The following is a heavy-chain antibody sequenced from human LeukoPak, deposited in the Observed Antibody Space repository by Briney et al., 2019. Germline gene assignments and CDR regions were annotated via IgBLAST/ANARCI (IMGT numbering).Heavy chain of an antibody. CDR2: IRTEGDT. CDR1: GFTFNTYD. D-gene: IGHD3-10*01. V-gene: IGHV3-13*04. J-gene: IGHJ6*02. Sequence: GGSLRLSCAASGFTFNTYDMHWVRQVTGKGLQWVSAIRTEGDTYYLDSVTGRFTISRDNAKNSLYLQMNSLTAGDTAVYYCARDFRGCMDVWGQGTTVTVSS. CDR3: ARDFRGCMDV.